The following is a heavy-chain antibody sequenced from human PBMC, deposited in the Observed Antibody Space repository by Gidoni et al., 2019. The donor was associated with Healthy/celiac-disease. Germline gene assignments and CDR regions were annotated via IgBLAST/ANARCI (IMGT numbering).Heavy chain of an antibody. CDR3: ARDALGYCSGGSCYSDY. CDR2: ISSSSSYI. Sequence: EVQLVESGGGLVKPGGSLRLSCAASGFTFSSYSMNWVRQAPGKGLEWFSSISSSSSYIYYADSVKGRFTISRDNAKNSLYLQMNSLRAEDTAVYYRARDALGYCSGGSCYSDYWGQGTLVTVSS. D-gene: IGHD2-15*01. CDR1: GFTFSSYS. J-gene: IGHJ4*02. V-gene: IGHV3-21*01.